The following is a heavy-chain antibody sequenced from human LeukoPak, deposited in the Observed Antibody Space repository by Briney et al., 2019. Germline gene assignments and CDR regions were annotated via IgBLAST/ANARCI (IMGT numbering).Heavy chain of an antibody. J-gene: IGHJ4*02. CDR2: IYYTGST. D-gene: IGHD6-13*01. Sequence: SSETLSLTCTVSGGSISNYYWNWIRQPPGKGLERIGYIYYTGSTNYNPSLKSRVTMSVDTSKNQFSLNLRSVTPEDTAVYYCARNLIPEQLVLNFWGQGTLVTVSS. V-gene: IGHV4-59*01. CDR3: ARNLIPEQLVLNF. CDR1: GGSISNYY.